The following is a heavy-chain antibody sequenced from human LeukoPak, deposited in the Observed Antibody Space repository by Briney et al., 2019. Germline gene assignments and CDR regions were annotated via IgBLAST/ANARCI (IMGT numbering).Heavy chain of an antibody. CDR3: ARGGAYCGGDCYSNSDY. D-gene: IGHD2-21*02. J-gene: IGHJ4*02. V-gene: IGHV3-11*05. CDR1: GFTFSDCY. Sequence: PGGSLRLSCAASGFTFSDCYMSWIRQAPGKGLEWVSYISSSSSYTNYADSVKGRFTISRDNAKNSLYLQMNSLRAEDTAVYYCARGGAYCGGDCYSNSDYWGQGTLVTVSS. CDR2: ISSSSSYT.